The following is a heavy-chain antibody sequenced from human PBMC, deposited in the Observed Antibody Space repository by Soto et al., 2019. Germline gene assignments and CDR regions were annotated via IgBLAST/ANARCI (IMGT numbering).Heavy chain of an antibody. CDR1: GFTFSSYS. Sequence: EVQLVESGGGLVKPVGSLRLSCAASGFTFSSYSMNWVRQAPGKGLEWVSSISSSSFSINYADSVKGRFSISRDHAQNSMRLQMNNLRAEDTAVYYCAMNVSSNIYGMDVWGQGTTFTVSS. V-gene: IGHV3-21*02. CDR2: ISSSSFSI. D-gene: IGHD6-6*01. CDR3: AMNVSSNIYGMDV. J-gene: IGHJ6*02.